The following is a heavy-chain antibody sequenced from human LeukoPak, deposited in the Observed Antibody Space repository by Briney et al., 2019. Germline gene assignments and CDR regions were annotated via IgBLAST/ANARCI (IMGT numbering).Heavy chain of an antibody. CDR3: ARALTGANSRVQFDS. D-gene: IGHD7-27*01. CDR2: IFSSGST. Sequence: SETLSLTCTVSGGSISTYYWSWIRQPAGKGLQWIGRIFSSGSTNYNPSLKSRVTMSVDTSKNQYSLKLSSVTAADTAVYYCARALTGANSRVQFDSWGQGTLVTVSS. V-gene: IGHV4-4*07. J-gene: IGHJ4*02. CDR1: GGSISTYY.